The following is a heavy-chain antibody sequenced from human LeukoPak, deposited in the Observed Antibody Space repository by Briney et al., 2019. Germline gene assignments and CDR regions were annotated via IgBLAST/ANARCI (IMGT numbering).Heavy chain of an antibody. CDR2: INSDGRST. D-gene: IGHD3-3*01. J-gene: IGHJ6*03. Sequence: PGGSLRLSCAASGLTFSGYSMHWVRQAPGKGLVWVSRINSDGRSTTYADSVKGRFTVSRDNAKNTLYLQMNSLRAEDTAVYYCARGGGYYNFWSGDYYHYYYYMDVWGKGTTVTVSS. V-gene: IGHV3-74*01. CDR3: ARGGGYYNFWSGDYYHYYYYMDV. CDR1: GLTFSGYS.